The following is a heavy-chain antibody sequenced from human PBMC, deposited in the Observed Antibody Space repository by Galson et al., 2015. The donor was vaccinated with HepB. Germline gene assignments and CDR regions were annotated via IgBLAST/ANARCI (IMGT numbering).Heavy chain of an antibody. CDR1: GFTFSTYV. CDR3: AKGSPYGTTWYGRDDY. Sequence: SLRLSCAASGFTFSTYVMNWVRQAPGKGLEWVSSISGSGGSTPHAESAEGRFTTLPDNSRKTLYLPMNSLRAEDTAVYYCAKGSPYGTTWYGRDDYWGQGALVTVSS. V-gene: IGHV3-23*01. D-gene: IGHD6-13*01. J-gene: IGHJ4*02. CDR2: ISGSGGST.